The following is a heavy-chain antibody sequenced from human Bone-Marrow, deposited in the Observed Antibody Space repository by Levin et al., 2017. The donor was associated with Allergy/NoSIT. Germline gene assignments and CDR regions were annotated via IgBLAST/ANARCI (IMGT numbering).Heavy chain of an antibody. D-gene: IGHD2-15*01. J-gene: IGHJ3*01. Sequence: GVSLKISCAASGFTFSNYWMHWVRQAPGKGLVCVSRLNGDGTITEYADSVKGRFTISRDNAKNTLYLQMNSLRAEDTAVYYCAREDGGSLDSFDVWGQGTMVTVSS. V-gene: IGHV3-74*01. CDR1: GFTFSNYW. CDR3: AREDGGSLDSFDV. CDR2: LNGDGTIT.